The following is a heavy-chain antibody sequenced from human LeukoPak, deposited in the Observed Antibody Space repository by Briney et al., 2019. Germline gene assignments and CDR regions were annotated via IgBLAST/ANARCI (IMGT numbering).Heavy chain of an antibody. V-gene: IGHV3-33*01. Sequence: RGSLRLSCAASGFIYSHYGMHWVRQAPGKGLGWVAVIWSDGSNRFYAGSVKGRFTISRDNSQNTLFLQMNSLRAEDTAMYYCARDAQRGFDYSNSLEYWGHGTLVTVSS. CDR3: ARDAQRGFDYSNSLEY. CDR1: GFIYSHYG. J-gene: IGHJ4*01. CDR2: IWSDGSNR. D-gene: IGHD4-11*01.